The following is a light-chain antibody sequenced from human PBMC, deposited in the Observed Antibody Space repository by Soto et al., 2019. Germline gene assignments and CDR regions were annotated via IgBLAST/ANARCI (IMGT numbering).Light chain of an antibody. CDR1: HNIERW. J-gene: IGKJ1*01. V-gene: IGKV1-5*01. CDR3: QQFAISTT. Sequence: IQMTQSPSTLSAYVVSGVSITCRASHNIERWMAWYQQKPGKAPSLLIFDASTLHSGVPSRFSGSGSGTDFTLTISSLQPDDFATYYCQQFAISTTFGQGTNVDIK. CDR2: DAS.